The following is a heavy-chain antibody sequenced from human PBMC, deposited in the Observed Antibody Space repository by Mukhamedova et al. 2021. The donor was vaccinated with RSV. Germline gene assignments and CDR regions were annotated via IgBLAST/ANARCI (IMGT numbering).Heavy chain of an antibody. J-gene: IGHJ4*02. CDR2: INPNSGGT. D-gene: IGHD6-6*01. CDR3: ASDPGAYSSSSGSYFVF. V-gene: IGHV1-2*06. Sequence: GQGLEWMGRINPNSGGTNYAQQFQGRVTMTRDTSISTAYMELRRLRSDDSAVYYCASDPGAYSSSSGSYFVFWGQGTLVTVS.